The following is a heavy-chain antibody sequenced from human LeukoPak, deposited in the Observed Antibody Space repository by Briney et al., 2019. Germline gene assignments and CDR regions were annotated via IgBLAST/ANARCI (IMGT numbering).Heavy chain of an antibody. J-gene: IGHJ4*02. CDR1: GFTISGHA. D-gene: IGHD4-23*01. CDR3: VKDFCRGGNCPFPFFDS. Sequence: QTGGSLRLSCVASGFTISGHAMSWVRQAPAKGLEWVSITVAGYSETHYADSVRGRFTISRDDSNNTLSLEMNSLRADDTGTYYCVKDFCRGGNCPFPFFDSWGQGTVVTVSS. V-gene: IGHV3-23*01. CDR2: TVAGYSET.